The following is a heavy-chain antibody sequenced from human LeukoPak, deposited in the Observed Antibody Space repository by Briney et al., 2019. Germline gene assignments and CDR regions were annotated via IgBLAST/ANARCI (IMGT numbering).Heavy chain of an antibody. V-gene: IGHV3-23*01. Sequence: GGSLRLSCAASGFTFSSYAMSWVRQAPGKGLEWVSAISGSGGSTYYADSVKGRFTISRDDSKNTLYLQMNSLRAEDTAVYYCAKFYGDYDHFDYWGQGTLVTVSS. CDR2: ISGSGGST. D-gene: IGHD4-17*01. CDR1: GFTFSSYA. CDR3: AKFYGDYDHFDY. J-gene: IGHJ4*02.